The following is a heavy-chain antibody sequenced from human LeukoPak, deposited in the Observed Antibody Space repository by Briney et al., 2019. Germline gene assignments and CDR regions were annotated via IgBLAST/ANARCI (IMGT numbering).Heavy chain of an antibody. CDR3: AKPYYYDNSGDSYTDTFDI. J-gene: IGHJ3*02. Sequence: PGGSLRLSCAASGFTFSSYSLNWVRQAPGKGLEWVSSISSSSYYIYYADSVKGRLTISRDNAKNSLYLQVNSLRAEDTAVYYCAKPYYYDNSGDSYTDTFDIWGQGTMVTVSS. CDR2: ISSSSYYI. V-gene: IGHV3-21*04. CDR1: GFTFSSYS. D-gene: IGHD3-22*01.